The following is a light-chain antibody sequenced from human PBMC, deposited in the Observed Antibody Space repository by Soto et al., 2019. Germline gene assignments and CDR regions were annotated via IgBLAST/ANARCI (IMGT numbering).Light chain of an antibody. J-gene: IGLJ1*01. CDR3: SSYAGSNNPYV. CDR2: EVS. CDR1: SNDVGGYNY. V-gene: IGLV2-8*01. Sequence: LTQPPSASGCPGQSVTISCTGTSNDVGGYNYVSWYQQHPGKAPKLMIYEVSKRPSGVPDRFSGSKSGNTASLTVSGLQAEDEADYYCSSYAGSNNPYVFGTGTKVTVL.